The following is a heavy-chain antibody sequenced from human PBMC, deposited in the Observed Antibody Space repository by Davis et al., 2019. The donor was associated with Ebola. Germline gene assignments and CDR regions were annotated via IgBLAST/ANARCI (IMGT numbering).Heavy chain of an antibody. D-gene: IGHD3-10*01. CDR2: ISGSGGST. CDR3: ARVLSYYYGSGTVRGYGMDV. V-gene: IGHV3-23*01. J-gene: IGHJ6*02. Sequence: GGSLRLSCAASGFTFSSYSMNWVRQAPGKGLEWVSAISGSGGSTYYADSVKGRFTISRDNSKNSLYLQMNSLRAEDTAVYYCARVLSYYYGSGTVRGYGMDVWGQGTTVTVSS. CDR1: GFTFSSYS.